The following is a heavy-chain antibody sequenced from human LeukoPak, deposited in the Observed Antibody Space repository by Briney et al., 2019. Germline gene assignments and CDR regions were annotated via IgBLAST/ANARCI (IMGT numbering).Heavy chain of an antibody. CDR1: GFTFSSYG. J-gene: IGHJ3*02. CDR2: IWYDGNKI. V-gene: IGHV3-30*02. D-gene: IGHD3-22*01. Sequence: GGSLRLSCASSGFTFSSYGMHGVRQAPGKGLEWVAFIWYDGNKIFYADSVRGRFTISRDNSMNTLYLQMNSLRAEDTAVYYCAKEGYYDSSSHTHDAFDIWGQGTMVIVSS. CDR3: AKEGYYDSSSHTHDAFDI.